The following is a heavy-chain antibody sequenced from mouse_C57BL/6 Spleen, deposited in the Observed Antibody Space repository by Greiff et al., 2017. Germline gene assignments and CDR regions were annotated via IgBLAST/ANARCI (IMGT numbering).Heavy chain of an antibody. V-gene: IGHV7-3*01. CDR3: SRSCRELLDD. Sequence: EVKVVESGGGLVQPGGSLSLSCAASGFTFTDYYMSWVRQPPGKALEWLGFIRNKANGYTTEYSASVKGRFTISRENSQSNLYLQMNALRAADSATYYGSRSCRELLDDWGQGTSVTVSS. J-gene: IGHJ4*01. CDR1: GFTFTDYY. CDR2: IRNKANGYTT. D-gene: IGHD3-3*01.